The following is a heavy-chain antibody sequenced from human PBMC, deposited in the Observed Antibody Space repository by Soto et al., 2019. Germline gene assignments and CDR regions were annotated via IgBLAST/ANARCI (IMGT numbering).Heavy chain of an antibody. CDR3: ARGPSEFIWRSYLRYFEY. CDR2: ISGNSGHA. V-gene: IGHV3-23*01. J-gene: IGHJ4*02. CDR1: GFPFSNYA. D-gene: IGHD3-16*02. Sequence: EVELLESGGAFIQPGGSLRLSCAASGFPFSNYAMAWVRQASGKGLEWVSGISGNSGHAFYADSVKGRFTSSRDNSRNTLYLQKESLRAEGTATYCCARGPSEFIWRSYLRYFEYWGQGTLVAVSS.